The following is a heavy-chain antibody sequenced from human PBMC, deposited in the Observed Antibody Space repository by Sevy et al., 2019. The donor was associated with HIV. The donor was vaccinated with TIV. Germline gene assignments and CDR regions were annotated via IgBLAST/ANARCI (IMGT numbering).Heavy chain of an antibody. J-gene: IGHJ2*01. CDR3: ARGGDGVVPSPIIGLGPWTKYWYFDL. CDR2: VNHSGST. V-gene: IGHV4-34*01. CDR1: GGSFSGYS. D-gene: IGHD3-3*01. Sequence: SETLSLTCAVSGGSFSGYSWDWIRQPPGKGLEWIGEVNHSGSTNYNPSLKSRVTISVDTSKNQFSLKLNLVTAADTAVYYCARGGDGVVPSPIIGLGPWTKYWYFDLWGRDTLVTVSS.